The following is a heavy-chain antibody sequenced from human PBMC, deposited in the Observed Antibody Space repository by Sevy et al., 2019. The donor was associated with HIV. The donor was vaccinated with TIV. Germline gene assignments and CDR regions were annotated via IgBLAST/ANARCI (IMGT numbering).Heavy chain of an antibody. D-gene: IGHD1-26*01. CDR1: GFTFSSYV. CDR2: IWDDGSDK. CDR3: ARDLVGATSD. J-gene: IGHJ4*02. V-gene: IGHV3-30*04. Sequence: GGSLRLSCAASGFTFSSYVMHWVRQAPGKGLEWVALIWDDGSDKYYADSVRGRFTISRDNSKNMLYLQMNSLRPEDTAVYYCARDLVGATSDWGQGTLVTVSS.